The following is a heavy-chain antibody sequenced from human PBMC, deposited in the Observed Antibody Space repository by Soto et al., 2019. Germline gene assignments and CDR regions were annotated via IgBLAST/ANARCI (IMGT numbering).Heavy chain of an antibody. V-gene: IGHV1-8*01. CDR3: LSGWGSSSSYSGMDV. D-gene: IGHD6-6*01. CDR1: GYTFTSYD. J-gene: IGHJ6*02. CDR2: MNPNSGNK. Sequence: QVQLVQSGAEVKKPGASVKVSCKASGYTFTSYDINWVRQATGQALEWMGWMNPNSGNKGYVQKFQGRATMTRTTPKRTPYMDRSALRPEATAVYSSLSGWGSSSSYSGMDVWGQGTTLTVSS.